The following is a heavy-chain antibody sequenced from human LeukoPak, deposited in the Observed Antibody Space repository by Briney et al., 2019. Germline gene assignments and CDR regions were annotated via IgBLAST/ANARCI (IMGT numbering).Heavy chain of an antibody. D-gene: IGHD5-24*01. Sequence: GGSLRLSCAASGFTFSSYAMSWVRQAPGKGLEWVSAISGSGGSTYYADSVKGRFTISRDNSKNTLYLQMNSLRAENTAVYYCASGVEMATALTNWGQGTLVTVSS. V-gene: IGHV3-23*01. CDR2: ISGSGGST. CDR3: ASGVEMATALTN. CDR1: GFTFSSYA. J-gene: IGHJ4*02.